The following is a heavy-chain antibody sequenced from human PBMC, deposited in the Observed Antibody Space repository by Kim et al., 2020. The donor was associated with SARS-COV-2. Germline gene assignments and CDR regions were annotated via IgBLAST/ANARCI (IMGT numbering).Heavy chain of an antibody. Sequence: GGSLRLSCAATGFSFSSYTLNWVRQAPGQGLEWVSSISTTSTYKYYADSVEGRFTISRDNSENSMYLQMSSLRAEDTAVYYCARDPVKYSASWYVGRGYFDLWGLGTLVTVSS. J-gene: IGHJ4*01. CDR1: GFSFSSYT. V-gene: IGHV3-21*04. D-gene: IGHD5-12*01. CDR3: ARDPVKYSASWYVGRGYFDL. CDR2: ISTTSTYK.